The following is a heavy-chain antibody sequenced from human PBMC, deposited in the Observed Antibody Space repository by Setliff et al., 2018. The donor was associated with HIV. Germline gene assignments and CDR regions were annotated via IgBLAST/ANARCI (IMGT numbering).Heavy chain of an antibody. V-gene: IGHV4-39*07. Sequence: SETLSLTCTVSGGSISSYYWGWIRQPPGKGLEWIGSLDYSGTTYYNPSLKSRVTISVDTSKNQFSLKLSSVTAADTAVYYCATSVATFDSVDYWGQGTLVTVSS. D-gene: IGHD1-26*01. CDR3: ATSVATFDSVDY. CDR2: LDYSGTT. CDR1: GGSISSYY. J-gene: IGHJ4*02.